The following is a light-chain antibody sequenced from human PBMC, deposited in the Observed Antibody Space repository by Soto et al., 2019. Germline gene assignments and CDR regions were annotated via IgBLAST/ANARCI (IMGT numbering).Light chain of an antibody. CDR1: QSVSSN. V-gene: IGKV3-15*01. J-gene: IGKJ2*01. CDR3: QQYHNWPPYT. CDR2: DAY. Sequence: EIVMTQSLATLSVSPGERATLSCRASQSVSSNLAWYQQKPGQAPRLLIYDAYTRATGIPARFSGSGSGTEFTLTISSLQSEDFAVYYCQQYHNWPPYTFGQGTKLEIK.